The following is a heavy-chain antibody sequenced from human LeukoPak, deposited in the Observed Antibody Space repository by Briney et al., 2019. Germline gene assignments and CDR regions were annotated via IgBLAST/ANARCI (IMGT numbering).Heavy chain of an antibody. CDR2: ISAYNGNT. CDR1: GYTFTSYG. D-gene: IGHD4-11*01. CDR3: ARDGDYTINDY. V-gene: IGHV1-18*01. J-gene: IGHJ4*02. Sequence: ASVKVSCKASGYTFTSYGISWVRQAPGQGLEWMGWISAYNGNTNYAQKLQGRVTMTTDTSTGTAYTELRSLRSDDTAVYYCARDGDYTINDYWGQGTLVTVSS.